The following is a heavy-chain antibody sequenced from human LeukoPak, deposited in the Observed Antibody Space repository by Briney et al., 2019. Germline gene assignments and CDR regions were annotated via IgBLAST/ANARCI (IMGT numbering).Heavy chain of an antibody. CDR2: IHHNGRN. D-gene: IGHD6-19*01. J-gene: IGHJ5*02. CDR1: GGSFSSYD. Sequence: AETLSLTCTVSGGSFSSYDWSWFRRPPGQGLEWIAYIHHNGRNNYNPSLRSRVTISLDTSENQSSLKVTSLTAADTAVYYCARGYSSGWYEGWFDPWGQGTRVIVSS. CDR3: ARGYSSGWYEGWFDP. V-gene: IGHV4-59*01.